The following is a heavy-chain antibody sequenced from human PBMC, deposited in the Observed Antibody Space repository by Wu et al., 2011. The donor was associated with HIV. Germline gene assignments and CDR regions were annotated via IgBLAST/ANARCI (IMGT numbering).Heavy chain of an antibody. D-gene: IGHD3-3*01. CDR3: ATHRGGDFWSGYSYGYYYYMDV. J-gene: IGHJ6*03. Sequence: QVQLVQSGAEVKKPGASVKVSCKASGYSFTSYDINWMRQATGQGLEWMGWMNPNSGNTGYAQKFQGRVSMTRDTSTGIVYMELSSLRSEDTALYYCATHRGGDFWSGYSYGYYYYMDVWGKGDHGHRLL. CDR1: GYSFTSYD. V-gene: IGHV1-8*01. CDR2: MNPNSGNT.